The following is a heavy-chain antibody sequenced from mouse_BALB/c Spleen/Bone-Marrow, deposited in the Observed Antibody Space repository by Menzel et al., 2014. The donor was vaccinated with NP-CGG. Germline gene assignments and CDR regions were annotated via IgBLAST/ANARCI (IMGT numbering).Heavy chain of an antibody. CDR1: GDSITSGY. Sequence: EVHLVESGPSLVKPSQTLSLTCSVTGDSITSGYWNWIRKVPGNKLEYMGYISNSGSTYYNPSLKSRISIIRDTSKNQHYLQLNSVTTEDTATYYCASWGFAYWGQGTLVTVSA. V-gene: IGHV3-8*02. J-gene: IGHJ3*01. D-gene: IGHD4-1*01. CDR3: ASWGFAY. CDR2: ISNSGST.